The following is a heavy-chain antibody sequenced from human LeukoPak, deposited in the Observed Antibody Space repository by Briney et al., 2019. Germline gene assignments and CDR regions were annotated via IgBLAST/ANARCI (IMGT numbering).Heavy chain of an antibody. CDR3: ARDQYDTWSRRGNFDS. J-gene: IGHJ4*02. D-gene: IGHD3-3*01. CDR2: IKLDGSEK. V-gene: IGHV3-7*03. Sequence: AGGSLRLSCAASGFTFSSYWMSWVRQAPGKGLEWVANIKLDGSEKNYVDSVKGRFTISRDNTKNSLYLQMSSLRAEDTAVFYCARDQYDTWSRRGNFDSWGQGTLVIVSS. CDR1: GFTFSSYW.